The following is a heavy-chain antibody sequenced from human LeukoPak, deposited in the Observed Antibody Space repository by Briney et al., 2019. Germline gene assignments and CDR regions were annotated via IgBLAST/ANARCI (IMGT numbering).Heavy chain of an antibody. D-gene: IGHD6-13*01. J-gene: IGHJ4*02. Sequence: GGSLRLSCAASGFNFSTYTMNWVRQAPGKGLEWLSYITTSSDTIYYADSVKGRFTISRDNANNSLYLQMNSLTAEDTAVYYCARDYWSYSASWLDFWGQGTLVTVSS. V-gene: IGHV3-48*01. CDR2: ITTSSDTI. CDR3: ARDYWSYSASWLDF. CDR1: GFNFSTYT.